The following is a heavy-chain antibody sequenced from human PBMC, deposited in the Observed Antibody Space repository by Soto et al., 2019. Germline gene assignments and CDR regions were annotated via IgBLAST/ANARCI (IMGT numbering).Heavy chain of an antibody. Sequence: QVQLQQWGAGPLRPLETLSLPCGVSGGSFSGYFWAWIRQSPGKGLEWIGEINDRGSINSNQSLKSRVSISVDTSKNHYSLNLRSVTAADTAVYYCARDSNDLLTGPPWVWYFDLWGRGTLVTVSS. J-gene: IGHJ2*01. D-gene: IGHD3-9*01. V-gene: IGHV4-34*01. CDR1: GGSFSGYF. CDR2: INDRGSI. CDR3: ARDSNDLLTGPPWVWYFDL.